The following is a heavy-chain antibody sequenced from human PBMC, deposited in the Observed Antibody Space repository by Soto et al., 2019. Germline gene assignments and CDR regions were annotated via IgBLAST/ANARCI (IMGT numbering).Heavy chain of an antibody. J-gene: IGHJ6*02. D-gene: IGHD3-3*01. V-gene: IGHV3-15*07. CDR1: GFSVSKAW. CDR2: IKTRDEGETT. CDR3: TTGSVEGF. Sequence: EVQLVDSGGGLVKPGGSLRLSCEASGFSVSKAWMNWVRQAPGKGLEWVGRIKTRDEGETTNYAAPVKGRFTISRDVSKNTLYLQMNSLKTEYSAVYYCTTGSVEGFWGQGTTVTVSS.